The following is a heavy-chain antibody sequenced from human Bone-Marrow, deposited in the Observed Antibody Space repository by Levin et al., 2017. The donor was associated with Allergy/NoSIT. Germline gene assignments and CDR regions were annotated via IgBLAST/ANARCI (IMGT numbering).Heavy chain of an antibody. D-gene: IGHD5-18*01. Sequence: SETLSLTWTVSGGSISSGGYYWSWIRQHPGKGLEWIGYIYYSGSTYYNPSLKSRVTISVDTSKNQFSLKLSSVTAADTAVYYCARWVGYSYGSRVYYFDYWGQGTLVTVSS. CDR1: GGSISSGGYY. V-gene: IGHV4-31*02. J-gene: IGHJ4*02. CDR3: ARWVGYSYGSRVYYFDY. CDR2: IYYSGST.